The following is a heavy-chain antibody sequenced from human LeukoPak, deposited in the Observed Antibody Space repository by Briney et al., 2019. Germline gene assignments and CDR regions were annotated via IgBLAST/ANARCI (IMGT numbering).Heavy chain of an antibody. CDR2: IYTSGST. CDR3: ARARSIAVAGPRFAYCFDY. Sequence: SETLSLTCTVSGGSISSYYWSWIRQPAGKGLEWIGRIYTSGSTNYNPSLKSRVTMSVDTSKNQFSLKLSSVTAADTAVYYCARARSIAVAGPRFAYCFDYWGQGTLVTVCS. D-gene: IGHD6-19*01. V-gene: IGHV4-4*07. CDR1: GGSISSYY. J-gene: IGHJ4*02.